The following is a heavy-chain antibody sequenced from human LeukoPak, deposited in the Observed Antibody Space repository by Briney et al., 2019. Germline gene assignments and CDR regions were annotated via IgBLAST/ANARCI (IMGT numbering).Heavy chain of an antibody. Sequence: GGSLRLSCAASGFTFSSYWMTWVRQAPGKGLKGVANIKQDGSEQYYLDSVKGRFTVSRENAKNSLYLQMSSRRADDAACYYGARGGRCGEPYSWFDPWGVGALVTVSS. CDR3: ARGGRCGEPYSWFDP. CDR2: IKQDGSEQ. J-gene: IGHJ5*02. V-gene: IGHV3-7*01. D-gene: IGHD3-10*01. CDR1: GFTFSSYW.